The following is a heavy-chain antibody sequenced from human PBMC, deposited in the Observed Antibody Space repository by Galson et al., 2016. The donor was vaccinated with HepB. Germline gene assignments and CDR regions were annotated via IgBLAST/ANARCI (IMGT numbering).Heavy chain of an antibody. CDR3: AKVHPGYGSSWPYYYYYGLDV. D-gene: IGHD6-13*01. CDR2: IKASDDTT. Sequence: SLRLSCAASGFTLSNYDTNWVRQAPGKGLEWVSDIKASDDTTHYADSVKGRFTISRDSYRNTVYLQMNSLRAKDTAVYFCAKVHPGYGSSWPYYYYYGLDVWGKGTTVTVSS. CDR1: GFTLSNYD. J-gene: IGHJ6*04. V-gene: IGHV3-23*01.